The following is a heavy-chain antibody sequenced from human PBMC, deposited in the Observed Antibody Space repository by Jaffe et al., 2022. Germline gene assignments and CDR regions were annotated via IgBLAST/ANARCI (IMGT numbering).Heavy chain of an antibody. D-gene: IGHD6-6*01. CDR2: IRYDGSNK. V-gene: IGHV3-30*02. CDR1: GFTFSSYG. J-gene: IGHJ6*03. Sequence: QVQLVESGGGVVQPGGSLRLSCAASGFTFSSYGMHWVRQAPGKGLEWVAFIRYDGSNKYYADSVKGRFTISRDNSKNTLYLQMNSLRAEDTAVYYCAKDLLRATRGFSYYMDVWGKGTTVTVSS. CDR3: AKDLLRATRGFSYYMDV.